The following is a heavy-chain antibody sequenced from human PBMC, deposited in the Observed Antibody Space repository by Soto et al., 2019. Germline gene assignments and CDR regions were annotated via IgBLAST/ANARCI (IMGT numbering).Heavy chain of an antibody. Sequence: GGSLRLSCAASGFTFSSYAMHWVRQAPGKGLEWVAVISYDGSNKYYADSVKGRFTISRDNSKNTLYLQMNSLRAEDTAVYYCARDLSSSSLFFDYWGQGTLVTVSS. D-gene: IGHD6-6*01. CDR1: GFTFSSYA. J-gene: IGHJ4*02. CDR3: ARDLSSSSLFFDY. V-gene: IGHV3-30-3*01. CDR2: ISYDGSNK.